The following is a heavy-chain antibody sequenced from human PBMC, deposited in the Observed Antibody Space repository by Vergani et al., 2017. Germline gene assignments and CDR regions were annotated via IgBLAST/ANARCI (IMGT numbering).Heavy chain of an antibody. CDR1: GGSFFNSRYY. J-gene: IGHJ4*02. D-gene: IGHD3-22*01. V-gene: IGHV4-39*01. CDR3: ARQVTQDYYKDSDYFDH. CDR2: MDYNGRA. Sequence: QLQLQESGPGLVKPSGTLSLTCSVTGGSFFNSRYYWGWIRQPPGKGLEWIGSMDYNGRADYTPSLRRRVAIAIDTSKMQFSLKLYSLTAADTAIFYCARQVTQDYYKDSDYFDHWGLGTLVPVAS.